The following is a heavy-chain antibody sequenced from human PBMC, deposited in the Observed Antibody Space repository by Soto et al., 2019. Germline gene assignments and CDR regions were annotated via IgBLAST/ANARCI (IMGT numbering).Heavy chain of an antibody. J-gene: IGHJ4*02. CDR2: IDTSGTNT. V-gene: IGHV3-23*05. CDR1: GLTFENYA. Sequence: EVRILESGGGLVQPGGSLRLSCTVSGLTFENYAMSWVRQVPGKGLQWVSTIDTSGTNTYYADSVKGPFTISRDNSRKTLYLQLSSLRDDDTALYYCASDYWGQGTLVTVSS. CDR3: ASDY.